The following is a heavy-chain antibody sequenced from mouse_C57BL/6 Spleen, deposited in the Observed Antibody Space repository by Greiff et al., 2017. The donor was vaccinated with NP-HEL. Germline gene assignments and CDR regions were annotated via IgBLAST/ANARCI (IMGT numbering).Heavy chain of an antibody. CDR1: GYTFTDYE. Sequence: VQLQQSGAELVRPGASVTLSCKASGYTFTDYEMHWVKQPPVHGLEWIGAIDPETGGTAYNQKFTGKAILTADKSSSTAYMELLSLTSEDSSVYYCTSGGIYALAYWGQGTTLTVSS. CDR2: IDPETGGT. CDR3: TSGGIYALAY. V-gene: IGHV1-15*01. D-gene: IGHD2-12*01. J-gene: IGHJ2*01.